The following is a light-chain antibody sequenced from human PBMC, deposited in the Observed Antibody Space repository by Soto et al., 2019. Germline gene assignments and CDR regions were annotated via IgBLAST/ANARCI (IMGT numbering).Light chain of an antibody. Sequence: QSVLTQPRSVSGSPRQSVTISCTGTSSDVGGYNYVSWYQQHPGKAPKLMICDVSKRPSGVPDRFSGSKSGNTASLTISGLQAEDEADYYCCSYAGSYTYVFGTGTKLTVL. CDR2: DVS. CDR1: SSDVGGYNY. V-gene: IGLV2-11*01. J-gene: IGLJ1*01. CDR3: CSYAGSYTYV.